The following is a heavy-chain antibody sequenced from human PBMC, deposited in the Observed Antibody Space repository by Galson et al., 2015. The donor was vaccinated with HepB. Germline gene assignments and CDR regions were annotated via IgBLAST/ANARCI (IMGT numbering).Heavy chain of an antibody. D-gene: IGHD3-9*01. Sequence: CAISGDSVSGNTAGWNWIRQSPSRGLEWLGRTYYRSKWYNDYAVSVKSRITISPDTSKNQISLQLNSVTPEDTAVYYCARNHPGGSGYLGYWGQGTLVTVSS. V-gene: IGHV6-1*01. CDR2: TYYRSKWYN. CDR1: GDSVSGNTAG. CDR3: ARNHPGGSGYLGY. J-gene: IGHJ4*02.